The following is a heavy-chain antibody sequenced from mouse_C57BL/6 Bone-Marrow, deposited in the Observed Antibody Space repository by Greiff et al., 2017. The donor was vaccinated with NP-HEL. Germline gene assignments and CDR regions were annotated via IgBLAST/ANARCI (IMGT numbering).Heavy chain of an antibody. D-gene: IGHD2-3*01. CDR1: GYTFTSYW. CDR2: IDPSDSET. Sequence: QVQLQQPGAELVRPGSSVKLSCKASGYTFTSYWMHWVKQRPIQGLEWIGNIDPSDSETHYNQKFKDKATLTVDKSSSTAYMQLSSPTSEDSAVYYCARADGYYIYYAMDYWGQGTSVTVSS. J-gene: IGHJ4*01. V-gene: IGHV1-52*01. CDR3: ARADGYYIYYAMDY.